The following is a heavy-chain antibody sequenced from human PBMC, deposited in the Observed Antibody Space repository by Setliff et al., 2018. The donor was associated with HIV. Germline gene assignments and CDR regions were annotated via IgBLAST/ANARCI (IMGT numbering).Heavy chain of an antibody. V-gene: IGHV4-39*01. J-gene: IGHJ4*02. CDR2: VCYSGGT. Sequence: SETLSLTCTVSGGSISSGGYYWNWIRQPAGKGLEWIGTVCYSGGTYYNPSLMGRVTISIDTSKNQFSLNLNSVTAADTAVYYCARLGAEDFSDYDWVDYWGQGTLVTVSS. CDR3: ARLGAEDFSDYDWVDY. D-gene: IGHD5-12*01. CDR1: GGSISSGGYY.